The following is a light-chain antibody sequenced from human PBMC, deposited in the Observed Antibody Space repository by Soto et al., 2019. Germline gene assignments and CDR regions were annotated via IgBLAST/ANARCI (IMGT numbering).Light chain of an antibody. J-gene: IGLJ3*02. CDR1: TSNIGTNT. V-gene: IGLV1-44*01. Sequence: QSVLTQPPSASGTPGQAVTISCSGSTSNIGTNTVKWYQQVPGSAPKILIYNDVQRPSGVPDRFSGSKSGTSASLVISGPQSEHEADYYCAAWDDSVWVFGRGTKLTVL. CDR3: AAWDDSVWV. CDR2: NDV.